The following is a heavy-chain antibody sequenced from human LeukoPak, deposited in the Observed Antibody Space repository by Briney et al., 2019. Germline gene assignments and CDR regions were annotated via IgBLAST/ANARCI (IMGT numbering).Heavy chain of an antibody. CDR2: ISSSGRTM. Sequence: GGSLRLSCAASGFTFSDYYMSWIRQAPGKGLEWVSHISSSGRTMYYADSVKGRFTISRENAKNSLYLQMNSLRAEDTAVYYCARDSGYSYGAFDPWGQGTLVTVSS. CDR3: ARDSGYSYGAFDP. CDR1: GFTFSDYY. D-gene: IGHD5-18*01. V-gene: IGHV3-11*04. J-gene: IGHJ5*02.